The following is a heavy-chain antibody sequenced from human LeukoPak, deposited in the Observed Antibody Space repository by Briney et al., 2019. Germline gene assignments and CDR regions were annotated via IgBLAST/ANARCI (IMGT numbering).Heavy chain of an antibody. D-gene: IGHD3-16*02. V-gene: IGHV3-21*01. CDR3: ARVRDHIWGSYLGLGFAY. CDR1: GFTFSSYS. J-gene: IGHJ4*02. Sequence: GGSLRLSCAASGFTFSSYSMNWVRQAPGKGLEWVSSISSTTPYIYYTNSVKGRFTISRDNAKNSLFLQMNNLGADDTAVYFCARVRDHIWGSYLGLGFAYWGQGTLVTVSS. CDR2: ISSTTPYI.